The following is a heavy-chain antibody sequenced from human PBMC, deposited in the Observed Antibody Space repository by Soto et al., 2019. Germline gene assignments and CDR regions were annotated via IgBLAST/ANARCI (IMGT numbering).Heavy chain of an antibody. Sequence: ASVKFSCKSSGYTFTSYYMHWVRQAPGQGLEWMGIINPSGGSTSYAQKFQGRVTMTRDTSTSTVYMELSSLRSEDTAVYYCASAGYSSRWSYDYWGQGTLVTVYS. D-gene: IGHD6-13*01. J-gene: IGHJ4*02. CDR2: INPSGGST. CDR3: ASAGYSSRWSYDY. CDR1: GYTFTSYY. V-gene: IGHV1-46*01.